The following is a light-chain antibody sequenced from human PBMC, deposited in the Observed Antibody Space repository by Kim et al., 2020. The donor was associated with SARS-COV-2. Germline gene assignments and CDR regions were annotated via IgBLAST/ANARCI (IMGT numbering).Light chain of an antibody. Sequence: LSPGENATLYCTASQSGRSNYMPWYQQKPGQPPRLLLYAASSGATGIPARFSGSGSGTDFTLTITRLESADFAVYYCQYGTSPGTFGQGTKVDIK. J-gene: IGKJ1*01. V-gene: IGKV3-20*01. CDR3: QYGTSPGT. CDR1: QSGRSNY. CDR2: AAS.